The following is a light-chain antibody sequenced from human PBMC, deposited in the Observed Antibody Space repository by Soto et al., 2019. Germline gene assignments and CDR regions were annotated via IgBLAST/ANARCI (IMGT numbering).Light chain of an antibody. CDR2: DAS. CDR1: QSVSSY. J-gene: IGKJ5*01. V-gene: IGKV3D-15*01. CDR3: QQYNNWPPIT. Sequence: ERVMTQSPATLSVSPGERATLSCRASQSVSSYLAWYQQKPGQAPRLLIYDASNRATGIPARFSGSGSGTEFTLTISSLQSEDFAVYYCQQYNNWPPITFGQGTRLEIK.